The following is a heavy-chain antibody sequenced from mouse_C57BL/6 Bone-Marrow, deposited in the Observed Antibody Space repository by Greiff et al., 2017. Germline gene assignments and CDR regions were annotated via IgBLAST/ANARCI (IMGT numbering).Heavy chain of an antibody. J-gene: IGHJ3*01. CDR2: FHPYNDDT. V-gene: IGHV1-47*01. CDR3: ARKGKYEGFAWFAY. Sequence: QVQLKESGAELVKPGASVKMSCKASGYTFTTYPIEWMKQNHGKSLEWIGNFHPYNDDTTYNEKFKGKATLTVEKSSSTVYLELSRLTSDDSSFYCCARKGKYEGFAWFAYWGQGTLVTVSA. D-gene: IGHD2-14*01. CDR1: GYTFTTYP.